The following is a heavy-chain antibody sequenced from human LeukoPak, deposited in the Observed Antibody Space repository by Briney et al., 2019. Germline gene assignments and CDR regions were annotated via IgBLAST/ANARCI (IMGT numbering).Heavy chain of an antibody. CDR2: INHSGST. V-gene: IGHV4-34*01. J-gene: IGHJ5*02. CDR3: ARGNIVVVPDATNWFDP. Sequence: SETLSLTCTVSGGSISSYYWSWIRQPPGNGLEWIGEINHSGSTNYNPSLKSRVTISVDTSKNQFSLKLSSVTAADTAVYYCARGNIVVVPDATNWFDPWGQGTLVTVSS. D-gene: IGHD2-2*01. CDR1: GGSISSYY.